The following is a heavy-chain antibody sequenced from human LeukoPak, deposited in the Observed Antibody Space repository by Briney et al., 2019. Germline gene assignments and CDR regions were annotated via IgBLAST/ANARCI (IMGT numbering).Heavy chain of an antibody. Sequence: WASVKVSCKASGYTFTGYYMHWVRQAPGQGLEWMGWINPNSGGTNYAQKFQGRVTMTRDTSISTAYMELSRLRSDDTAVYYCARAQSYYDILTGYYRSYGMDVWGQGTTVTVPS. D-gene: IGHD3-9*01. CDR3: ARAQSYYDILTGYYRSYGMDV. V-gene: IGHV1-2*02. CDR2: INPNSGGT. J-gene: IGHJ6*02. CDR1: GYTFTGYY.